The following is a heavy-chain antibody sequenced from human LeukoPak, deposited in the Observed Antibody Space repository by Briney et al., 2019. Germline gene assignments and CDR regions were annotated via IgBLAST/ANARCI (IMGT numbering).Heavy chain of an antibody. V-gene: IGHV3-7*03. CDR3: ARRYYDSSGYLGY. CDR1: GFTFSSYW. J-gene: IGHJ4*02. D-gene: IGHD3-22*01. CDR2: IKQDGSEK. Sequence: GGSLRLSCAASGFTFSSYWMSWVRQAPGKGLEWVANIKQDGSEKYYVDSVKGRFTISKDNAKSSLYLQMDSLRAEDTAVYYCARRYYDSSGYLGYWGQGTLVTVSS.